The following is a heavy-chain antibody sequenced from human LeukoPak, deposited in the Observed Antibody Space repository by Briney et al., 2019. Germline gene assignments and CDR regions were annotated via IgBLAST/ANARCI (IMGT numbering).Heavy chain of an antibody. CDR1: GGSINSRSYY. CDR3: ARRATTVTTGYYYHYMDV. Sequence: KPSETLSLTCTVSGGSINSRSYYWGWIRQPPGKGLEWIGSVYYGGTTYYNPSLKSRVTISEDTSKNQFSLKLSSVTAADTAVYYCARRATTVTTGYYYHYMDVWGKGTTVTVSS. V-gene: IGHV4-39*01. CDR2: VYYGGTT. J-gene: IGHJ6*03. D-gene: IGHD4-17*01.